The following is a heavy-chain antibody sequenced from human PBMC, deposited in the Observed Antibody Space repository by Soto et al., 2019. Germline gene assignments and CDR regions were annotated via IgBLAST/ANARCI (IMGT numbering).Heavy chain of an antibody. CDR3: ARDFGGGSPTYFDY. D-gene: IGHD2-15*01. CDR2: ISAYNGNT. V-gene: IGHV1-18*01. CDR1: GYTFTSYG. J-gene: IGHJ4*02. Sequence: XSVKVSCSASGYTFTSYGIRLVRQAPGQGLEWMGWISAYNGNTNYAQKLQGRVTMTTDTSTSTAYMALRSLRSDDTAVCYCARDFGGGSPTYFDYWGQGTLVTVPS.